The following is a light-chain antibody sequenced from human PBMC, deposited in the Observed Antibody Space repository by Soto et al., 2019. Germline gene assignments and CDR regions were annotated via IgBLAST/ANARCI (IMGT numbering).Light chain of an antibody. CDR2: KVS. CDR3: MQVTQPTWT. V-gene: IGKV2-24*01. Sequence: LMTHPTLFSHVTLGQPPSISCRCSQSLVHREGNTYWNWLQQRPGQPPRILIYKVSNRFFGVPDRFSGSGAGTHFTLKINRVEAEDVGVYYCMQVTQPTWTFGQGTKV. CDR1: QSLVHREGNTY. J-gene: IGKJ1*01.